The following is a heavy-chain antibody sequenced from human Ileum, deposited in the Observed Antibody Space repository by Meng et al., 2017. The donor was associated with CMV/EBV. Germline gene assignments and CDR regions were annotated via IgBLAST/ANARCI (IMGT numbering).Heavy chain of an antibody. D-gene: IGHD7-27*01. V-gene: IGHV4-59*01. CDR2: LCHAGHT. CDR3: ARWGNAVRGFDY. J-gene: IGHJ4*01. Sequence: VHLLAPGTSSVLPYVPSSLTCTVSDGSISPYCWNWIRQPPVMGLEWVGFLCHAGHTHSNPSLKRRLAMSIDTSKSQISVRLMSVTAADTAIYYCARWGNAVRGFDYWGRGVLVTVSS. CDR1: DGSISPYC.